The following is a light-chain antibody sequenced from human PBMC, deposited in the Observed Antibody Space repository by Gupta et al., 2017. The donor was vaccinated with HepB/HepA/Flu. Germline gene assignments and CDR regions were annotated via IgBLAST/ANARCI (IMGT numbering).Light chain of an antibody. J-gene: IGKJ3*01. CDR2: AAS. Sequence: EVRFTQSPVTLPLSPGDRATLPCRASRTISSTYLRWYQQTAGQAPKVVIYAASSSAHGIPARFIGTGFGTDFTLTSSRREAEDFAVYYRQHDGSSFTFGHATTLDIK. CDR1: RTISSTY. CDR3: QHDGSSFT. V-gene: IGKV3-20*01.